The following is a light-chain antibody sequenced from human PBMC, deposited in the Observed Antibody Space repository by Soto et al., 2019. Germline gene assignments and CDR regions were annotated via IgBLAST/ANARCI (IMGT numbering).Light chain of an antibody. CDR1: QDINIY. CDR2: DAS. J-gene: IGKJ5*01. V-gene: IGKV1-33*01. CDR3: QQYDILPIT. Sequence: IQITQSPSSLFSSVGDRVTITCQATQDINIYLNWYQQKPGKAPNLLIYDASNLEIGVPSRFSGSGSGTHFTFTISSLQTEDIGTYYCQQYDILPITFGRGTR.